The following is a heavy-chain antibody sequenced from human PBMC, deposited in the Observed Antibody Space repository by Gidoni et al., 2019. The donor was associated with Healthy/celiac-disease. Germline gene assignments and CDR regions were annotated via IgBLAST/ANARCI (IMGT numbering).Heavy chain of an antibody. CDR2: LISSGSTI. D-gene: IGHD7-27*01. J-gene: IGHJ4*02. CDR3: ARRDRNWGYYFDY. Sequence: QVQLVESGGGLVKPGGSLRLSCAASGFTFSDYYMSWIRQAPGKGLGWVSYLISSGSTIYYADSVKGRFTLSRDNAKTSLYLQMNSLRAEDTAVYYCARRDRNWGYYFDYWGQGTLVTVSS. V-gene: IGHV3-11*01. CDR1: GFTFSDYY.